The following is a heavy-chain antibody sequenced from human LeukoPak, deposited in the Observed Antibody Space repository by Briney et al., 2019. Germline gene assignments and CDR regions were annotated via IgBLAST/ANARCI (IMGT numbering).Heavy chain of an antibody. CDR2: IDHSGST. CDR1: GYSIRSVYY. D-gene: IGHD2-2*01. V-gene: IGHV4-38-2*01. J-gene: IGHJ4*02. CDR3: ARHTGPAATRFY. Sequence: PSETLSLTCAVSGYSIRSVYYWGWIRRPPGKGLEWIGTIDHSGSTYYNPSLRSRVTMSVDKSKNQFSLKLSSVTAADTAVYYCARHTGPAATRFYWGKGTLVTVSS.